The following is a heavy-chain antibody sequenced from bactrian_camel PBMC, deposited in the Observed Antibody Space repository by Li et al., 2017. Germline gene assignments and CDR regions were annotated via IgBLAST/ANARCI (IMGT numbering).Heavy chain of an antibody. V-gene: IGHV3S53*01. CDR3: AAAYIYCRAGWTPSDFDF. D-gene: IGHD1*01. CDR1: GYTSGTYC. Sequence: VQLVESGGGSVEVGGSLRLSCAASGYTSGTYCMGWYRQAPGKEREGVAHMDSLGNPSYADSVKGRFTISQDNAKNTVYLQMNSLKPEDTAMYYCAAAYIYCRAGWTPSDFDFWGQGTQVTVS. J-gene: IGHJ6*01. CDR2: MDSLGNP.